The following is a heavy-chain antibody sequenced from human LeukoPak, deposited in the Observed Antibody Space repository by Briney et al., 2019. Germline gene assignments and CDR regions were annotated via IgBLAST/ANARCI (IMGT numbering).Heavy chain of an antibody. CDR2: IYYSGST. Sequence: SETPSLTCTVSGGSISSYYWSWIRQPPGKGLEWIGYIYYSGSTNYNPSLKSRVTISVDTSKNQFSLKLSSVTAADTAVYYCARRQSGYSSGWSFDYWGQGTLVTVSS. D-gene: IGHD6-19*01. J-gene: IGHJ4*02. CDR3: ARRQSGYSSGWSFDY. V-gene: IGHV4-59*01. CDR1: GGSISSYY.